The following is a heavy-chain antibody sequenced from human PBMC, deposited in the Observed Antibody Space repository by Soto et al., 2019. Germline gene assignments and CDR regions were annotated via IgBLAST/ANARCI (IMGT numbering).Heavy chain of an antibody. CDR1: GFTFSSYW. CDR2: INQDGNEI. D-gene: IGHD1-1*01. J-gene: IGHJ4*02. CDR3: ARIATGLDY. V-gene: IGHV3-7*05. Sequence: PGGSLRLSCAASGFTFSSYWMSWVRQAPGKGLEWVANINQDGNEIYYVDSVKGRFTISRDNAKNSLYLQMNRLRAEDTAVYFCARIATGLDYWGQGTLVTVSS.